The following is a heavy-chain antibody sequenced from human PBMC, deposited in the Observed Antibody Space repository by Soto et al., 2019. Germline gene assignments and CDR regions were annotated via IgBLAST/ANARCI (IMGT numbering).Heavy chain of an antibody. CDR3: ARLSTWNGGPYGMDV. J-gene: IGHJ6*02. CDR1: GYSFTSYW. CDR2: IYPGDSDT. D-gene: IGHD1-1*01. Sequence: GESLKISCKGSGYSFTSYWIGWVRQMPGKGLEWMGIIYPGDSDTRYSPSFQGQVTISADKSISTAFLQWSSLKASDTAMYYCARLSTWNGGPYGMDVWGQGTTVTVSS. V-gene: IGHV5-51*01.